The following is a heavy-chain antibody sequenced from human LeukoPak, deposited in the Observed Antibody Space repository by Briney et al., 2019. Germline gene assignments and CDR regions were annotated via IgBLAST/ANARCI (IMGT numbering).Heavy chain of an antibody. CDR3: ARAHCGGDCYFAEYFQH. V-gene: IGHV5-51*01. D-gene: IGHD2-21*02. CDR2: IYPGDSDT. Sequence: GESLKISCKGSGYSFSTYWIGWVRQMPGKGLEWMGIIYPGDSDTRYSPSFQGQVTISADKSISTAYLQWSSLKASDTAMYYCARAHCGGDCYFAEYFQHWGQGTLVTVSS. J-gene: IGHJ1*01. CDR1: GYSFSTYW.